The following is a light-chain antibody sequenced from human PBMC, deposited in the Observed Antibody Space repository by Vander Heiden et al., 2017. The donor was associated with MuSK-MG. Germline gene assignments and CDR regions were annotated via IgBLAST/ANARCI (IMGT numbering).Light chain of an antibody. V-gene: IGKV1-6*01. CDR3: RQDQSFPWT. Sequence: IQMTQSPSSLSASVGDTVTLTCRASQHIGSDLGWFQQKPGKAPKLPIDNVSIVQSGVPSRFSGSGSSTDFTLTIRGLQPEDFSTYFCRQDQSFPWTFGQGTKVEIK. J-gene: IGKJ1*01. CDR2: NVS. CDR1: QHIGSD.